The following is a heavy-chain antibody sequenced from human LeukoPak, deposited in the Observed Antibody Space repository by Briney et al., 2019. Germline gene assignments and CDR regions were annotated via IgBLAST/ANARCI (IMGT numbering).Heavy chain of an antibody. D-gene: IGHD3-22*01. J-gene: IGHJ3*02. CDR3: ARAPGAYYDSSGYYPTAFDI. Sequence: SQTLSLTCAVSGGSISSGGYSWSWIRQPPGKGLEWIGYIYHSGSTYYNPSLKSRVTISVDRSKNQFSLKLSSVTAADTAVYYCARAPGAYYDSSGYYPTAFDIWGQGTMVTVSS. CDR2: IYHSGST. CDR1: GGSISSGGYS. V-gene: IGHV4-30-2*01.